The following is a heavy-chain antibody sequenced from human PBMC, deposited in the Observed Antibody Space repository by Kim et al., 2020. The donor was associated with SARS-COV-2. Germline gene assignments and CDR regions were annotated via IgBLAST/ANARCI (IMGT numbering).Heavy chain of an antibody. CDR3: ARDGREERGSNYYYGMDV. CDR1: GYTFTSYA. J-gene: IGHJ6*02. V-gene: IGHV1-3*01. Sequence: ASVKVSCKASGYTFTSYAMHWVRQAPGQRLEWMGWINGGNGNTKYSQKFQGRVTITRDTSASTAYMELSSLRSEDTAVYYCARDGREERGSNYYYGMDVWGQGTTVTVSS. CDR2: INGGNGNT. D-gene: IGHD3-10*01.